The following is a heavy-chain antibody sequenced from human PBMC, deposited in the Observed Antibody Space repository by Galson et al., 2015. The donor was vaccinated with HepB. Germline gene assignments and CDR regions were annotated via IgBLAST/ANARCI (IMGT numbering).Heavy chain of an antibody. D-gene: IGHD1-7*01. CDR1: GFTVSSNY. CDR3: ARGGTVEYYGMDV. J-gene: IGHJ6*02. Sequence: SLRLSCAASGFTVSSNYMSWVRQAPGRGLEWVSVIYDDGSTSYADSVKGRFTISRDNSKNTLYLQMNSLRAEGTAVYYCARGGTVEYYGMDVWGQGTTVTVSS. CDR2: IYDDGST. V-gene: IGHV3-53*01.